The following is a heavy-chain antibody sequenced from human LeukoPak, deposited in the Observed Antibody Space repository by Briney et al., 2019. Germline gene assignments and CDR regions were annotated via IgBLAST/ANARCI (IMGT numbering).Heavy chain of an antibody. D-gene: IGHD2-2*01. CDR3: ARQPMPRAFDI. V-gene: IGHV4-59*01. J-gene: IGHJ3*02. Sequence: SETLSLTCTVSGGSISSYHWSWIRQPPGKGLEWIGYIYYSGSTNYNPSLKSRVTISVDTSKNQFSLKLSSVTAADTAVYYCARQPMPRAFDIWGQGTMVTVSS. CDR1: GGSISSYH. CDR2: IYYSGST.